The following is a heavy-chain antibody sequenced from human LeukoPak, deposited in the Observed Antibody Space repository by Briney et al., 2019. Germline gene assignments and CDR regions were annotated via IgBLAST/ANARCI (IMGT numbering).Heavy chain of an antibody. CDR1: GGSLSNYY. CDR3: ARRMKLAAKGDAFDI. CDR2: IYYSGST. Sequence: SETLSLTCTVSGGSLSNYYWTWIREPPGKGLEWIGFIYYSGSTNYNPSLKSRVTISVDTSRNQFSLKLNSVTAADTAVYHCARRMKLAAKGDAFDIWGQGTMVTVSS. V-gene: IGHV4-59*08. D-gene: IGHD2-15*01. J-gene: IGHJ3*02.